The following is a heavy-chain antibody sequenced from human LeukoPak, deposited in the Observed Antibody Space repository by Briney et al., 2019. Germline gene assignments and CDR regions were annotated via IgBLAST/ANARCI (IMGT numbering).Heavy chain of an antibody. CDR1: GFTFSSYG. V-gene: IGHV3-30*03. J-gene: IGHJ4*02. D-gene: IGHD2-2*01. CDR2: ISYDGSNK. Sequence: GGSLRLSCAASGFTFSSYGMHWVRQAPGKGLEWVAVISYDGSNKYYADSVKGRFTISRDNSKNTLYVQMNSLRAEDTAVYYCARLPAYCSSTCCYYDYWGQGTLVTVSS. CDR3: ARLPAYCSSTCCYYDY.